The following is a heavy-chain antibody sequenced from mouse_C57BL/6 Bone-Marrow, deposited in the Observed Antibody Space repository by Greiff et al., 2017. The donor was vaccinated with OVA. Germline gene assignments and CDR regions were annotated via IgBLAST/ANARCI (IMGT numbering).Heavy chain of an antibody. CDR3: ARDYADFDY. CDR1: GYTFTSYW. D-gene: IGHD2-4*01. Sequence: QVQLQQSGAELVKPGASVKMSCKASGYTFTSYWITWVKQRPGQGLKWIGDIYPGSGSTNYNEKFKSKATLTVDTSSSTAYMQLSSLTSEDSAVYYCARDYADFDYWGQGTTLTVSS. CDR2: IYPGSGST. J-gene: IGHJ2*01. V-gene: IGHV1-55*01.